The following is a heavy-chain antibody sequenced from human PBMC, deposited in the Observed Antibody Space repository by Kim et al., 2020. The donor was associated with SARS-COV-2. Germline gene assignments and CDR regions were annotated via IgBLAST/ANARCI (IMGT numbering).Heavy chain of an antibody. CDR2: ISGSGGST. V-gene: IGHV3-23*01. CDR1: GFTFSSYA. Sequence: GGSLRLSCAASGFTFSSYAMSWVRQAPGKGLEWVSAISGSGGSTYYADSVKGRFTISRDNSKNTLYLQMNSLRAEDTAVYYCAKDLRGRGLRYFDWLLNYFDYWGQGTLVTVSS. D-gene: IGHD3-9*01. J-gene: IGHJ4*02. CDR3: AKDLRGRGLRYFDWLLNYFDY.